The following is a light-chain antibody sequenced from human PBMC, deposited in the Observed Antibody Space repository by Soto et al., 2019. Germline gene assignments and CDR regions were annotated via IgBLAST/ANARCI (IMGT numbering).Light chain of an antibody. V-gene: IGLV3-21*02. CDR2: DDN. CDR1: NIGSKS. J-gene: IGLJ3*02. Sequence: SYVLTQPPAVSVAPGQRARITCGGKNIGSKSVHWYQQKPGQAPLLVVYDDNERPSGIPERFSGSNSGNSASLTISRVEAGDEADYFCHVWDSNSDQVFGGGTKVTVL. CDR3: HVWDSNSDQV.